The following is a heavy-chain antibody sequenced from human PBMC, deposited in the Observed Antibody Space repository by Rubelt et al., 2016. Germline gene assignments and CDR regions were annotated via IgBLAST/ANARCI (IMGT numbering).Heavy chain of an antibody. D-gene: IGHD6-6*01. Sequence: QVQLVQSGAEVKKPGASVKVSCKASGYSFSSYAMNWVRQAPGQGLEWMGWINTNTGNPTYAQGFTGRFVFSLATSVSTAYLQISSLEAEDTAVYYCARVIAAREDYNWFDPWGQGTLVTVSS. CDR1: GYSFSSYA. J-gene: IGHJ5*02. V-gene: IGHV7-4-1*02. CDR3: ARVIAAREDYNWFDP. CDR2: INTNTGNP.